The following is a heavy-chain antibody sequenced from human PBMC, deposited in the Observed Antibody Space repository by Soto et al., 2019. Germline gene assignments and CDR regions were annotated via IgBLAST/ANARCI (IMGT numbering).Heavy chain of an antibody. CDR3: ARQRPTDGRWEFANYYGMDV. CDR2: IIHSEST. D-gene: IGHD1-26*01. Sequence: SETLSLTCAVYSGSFSAYYWSWVRQPPGKGMGWIGEIIHSESTKSNPSLKSRVTISVDTSKNQFSLKLSSVTAADTAVYYCARQRPTDGRWEFANYYGMDVWGQGTPVTVSS. J-gene: IGHJ6*02. V-gene: IGHV4-34*12. CDR1: SGSFSAYY.